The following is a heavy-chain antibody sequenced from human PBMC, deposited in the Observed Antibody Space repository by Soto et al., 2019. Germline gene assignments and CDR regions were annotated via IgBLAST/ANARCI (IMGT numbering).Heavy chain of an antibody. CDR1: GFSLSTHGMC. CDR3: ARIRGTRVSYYDILTYGMDV. V-gene: IGHV2-70*01. Sequence: GSGPTLVNPTQTLTLTCTFSGFSLSTHGMCVSWIRQPPGKALEWLALIDWDDDKYYNTSLKTRLTISKDTSKNQVVLTMATMDPVDTGTYYCARIRGTRVSYYDILTYGMDVWGQGTTVTV. D-gene: IGHD3-9*01. J-gene: IGHJ6*02. CDR2: IDWDDDK.